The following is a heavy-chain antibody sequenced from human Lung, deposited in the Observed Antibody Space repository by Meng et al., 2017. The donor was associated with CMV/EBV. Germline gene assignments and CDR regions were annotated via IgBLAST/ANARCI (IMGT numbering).Heavy chain of an antibody. CDR1: GFTFGDYA. CDR3: TRVNYYYGMDV. D-gene: IGHD3-22*01. Sequence: SXRLXCTASGFTFGDYAMSWVRQAPGKGLEWVGFIRSKAYGGTTEYAASVKGRFTISRDDSKSIAYLQMNSLKTEDTAVYYCTRVNYYYGMDVWGQGTXVTGSS. J-gene: IGHJ6*02. V-gene: IGHV3-49*04. CDR2: IRSKAYGGTT.